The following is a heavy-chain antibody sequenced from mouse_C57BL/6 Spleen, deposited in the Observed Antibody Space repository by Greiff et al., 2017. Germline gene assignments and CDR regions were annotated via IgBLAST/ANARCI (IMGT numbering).Heavy chain of an antibody. V-gene: IGHV1-82*01. CDR1: GYAFSSSW. Sequence: VHLVESGPELVKPGASVKISCKASGYAFSSSWMNWVKQRPGKGLEWIGRIYPGDGDTNYNGKFKGKATLTADKSSSTAYMQLSSLTSEDSAVYFCARFGNYYGSSYGFFDVWGTGTTVTVSS. D-gene: IGHD1-1*01. CDR3: ARFGNYYGSSYGFFDV. CDR2: IYPGDGDT. J-gene: IGHJ1*03.